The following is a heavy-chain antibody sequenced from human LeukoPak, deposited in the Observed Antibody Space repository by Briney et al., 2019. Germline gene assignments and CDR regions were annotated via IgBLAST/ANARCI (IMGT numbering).Heavy chain of an antibody. CDR1: GFTFSSYS. D-gene: IGHD2-15*01. V-gene: IGHV3-48*01. CDR3: GRAGYCSGGSCSDYYYYMDV. Sequence: GGSLRLSCAASGFTFSSYSMNWVRQAPGKGLEWVSYISSSSSTIYYADSVKGRFTISRDNAKNSLYLQMNSLRAEDTAVYYCGRAGYCSGGSCSDYYYYMDVWGKGTTVTVSS. CDR2: ISSSSSTI. J-gene: IGHJ6*03.